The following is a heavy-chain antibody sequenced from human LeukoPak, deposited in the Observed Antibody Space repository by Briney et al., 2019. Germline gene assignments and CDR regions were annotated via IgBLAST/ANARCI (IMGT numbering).Heavy chain of an antibody. V-gene: IGHV4-4*07. D-gene: IGHD3-22*01. CDR2: LYANDDT. CDR3: ARGSSGYTRRYYFDR. J-gene: IGHJ5*02. Sequence: SETLSLTCTVSGGSMSGYYWNWVRQPADRGLEWVGRLYANDDTYYNPSLKSRLTLSMDTSKNQFYLKLRTVAAADTAVYFCARGSSGYTRRYYFDRWGQGAVVTVSS. CDR1: GGSMSGYY.